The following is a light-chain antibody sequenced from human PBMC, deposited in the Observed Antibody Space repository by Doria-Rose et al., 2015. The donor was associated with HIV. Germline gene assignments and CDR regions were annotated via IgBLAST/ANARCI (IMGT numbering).Light chain of an antibody. Sequence: TQSPGTLSLSPGERATLSCRASRSFSSTYLAWYQQKPGQAPSLLIYDGSTMATGIPDRFSASGSGTDFTLTSNRLEPEDFALYYCHQYGTSWTFGQGTKVEI. J-gene: IGKJ1*01. CDR1: RSFSSTY. CDR3: HQYGTSWT. V-gene: IGKV3-20*01. CDR2: DGS.